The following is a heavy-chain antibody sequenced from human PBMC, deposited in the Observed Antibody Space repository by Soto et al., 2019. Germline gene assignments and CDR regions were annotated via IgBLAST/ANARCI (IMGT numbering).Heavy chain of an antibody. J-gene: IGHJ4*02. V-gene: IGHV3-7*03. Sequence: LRLYCAASGFTFIGDWMSWVRQAPGNGLEWVANIKQDGSEKYYVDSVKGRFTISRDNAKNSLYLQMNSLRAEDTAVYYCARATYYDFWRRYYRLHCLGQGTLVRVSS. CDR2: IKQDGSEK. D-gene: IGHD3-3*01. CDR1: GFTFIGDW. CDR3: ARATYYDFWRRYYRLHC.